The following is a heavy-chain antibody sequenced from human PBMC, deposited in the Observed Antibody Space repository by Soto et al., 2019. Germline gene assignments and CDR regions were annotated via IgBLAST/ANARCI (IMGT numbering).Heavy chain of an antibody. D-gene: IGHD7-27*01. J-gene: IGHJ4*02. CDR2: IYHSGST. V-gene: IGHV4-30-2*01. Sequence: QLQLQESGSGLVKPSQTLSLTCAVSGGSISSGGYSWSWIRQPPGKGLEWIGYIYHSGSTYYNPFLTSRVTISVDRSKNQFSLKLISVTAADTAVYYCASALETGDVLTYYFDYWGQGTLVTVSS. CDR3: ASALETGDVLTYYFDY. CDR1: GGSISSGGYS.